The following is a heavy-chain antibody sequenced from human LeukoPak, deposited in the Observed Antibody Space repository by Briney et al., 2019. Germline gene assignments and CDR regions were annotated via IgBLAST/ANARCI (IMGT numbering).Heavy chain of an antibody. CDR2: ISSSSSYI. CDR3: ARADSYYGSGSYPGT. Sequence: GGSLRLSCAASGFTFSSYSMNWVRQAPGKGLEWVSSISSSSSYIYYADSVKGRFTISRDNAKNSLYLRMNSLRAEDTAVYYCARADSYYGSGSYPGTWGQGTLVTVSS. CDR1: GFTFSSYS. V-gene: IGHV3-21*01. J-gene: IGHJ5*02. D-gene: IGHD3-10*01.